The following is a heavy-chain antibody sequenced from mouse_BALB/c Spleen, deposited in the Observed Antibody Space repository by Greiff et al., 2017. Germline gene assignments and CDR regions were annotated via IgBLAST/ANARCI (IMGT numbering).Heavy chain of an antibody. CDR2: IYPGDGDT. CDR1: GYAFSSYW. Sequence: QVQLQQSGAELVRPGSSVKISCKASGYAFSSYWMNWVKQRPGQGLEWIGQIYPGDGDTNYNGKFKGKATLTADKSSSTAYMQLSSLTSEDSAVYFCARRISSSAGFAYWGQGTLVTVSA. D-gene: IGHD1-1*01. CDR3: ARRISSSAGFAY. J-gene: IGHJ3*01. V-gene: IGHV1-80*01.